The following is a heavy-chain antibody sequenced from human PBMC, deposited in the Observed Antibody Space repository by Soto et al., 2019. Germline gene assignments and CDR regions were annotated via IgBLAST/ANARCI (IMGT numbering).Heavy chain of an antibody. Sequence: QLQLQESGPGLVKPSETLSLTCTVSGGSISSSSYYWGWIRQPPGKGLEWIGSIYYSGSTYYNPSLKSRVTISVDTSKNQFSLKLSSVTAADTAVYYCARHGGTTGTTGAFDPWGQGTLVTVSS. CDR2: IYYSGST. J-gene: IGHJ5*02. V-gene: IGHV4-39*01. CDR1: GGSISSSSYY. D-gene: IGHD1-1*01. CDR3: ARHGGTTGTTGAFDP.